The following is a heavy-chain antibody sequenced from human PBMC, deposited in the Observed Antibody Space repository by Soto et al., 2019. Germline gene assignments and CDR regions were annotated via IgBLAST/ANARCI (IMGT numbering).Heavy chain of an antibody. CDR3: ARDSTMVRGDYYGMDV. V-gene: IGHV1-69*08. Sequence: QVQLVQSGAEVKKPGSSVKVSCKASGGTFSSYTISWVRQVPGQGLEWMGRIIPILGIANYAQKFQGRVTITADKSTSTAYMELSSLRSEDTAVYYCARDSTMVRGDYYGMDVWGQGTTVTVSS. D-gene: IGHD3-10*01. J-gene: IGHJ6*02. CDR2: IIPILGIA. CDR1: GGTFSSYT.